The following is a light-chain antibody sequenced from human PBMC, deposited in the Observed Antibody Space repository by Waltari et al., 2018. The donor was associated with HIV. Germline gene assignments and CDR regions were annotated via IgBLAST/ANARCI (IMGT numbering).Light chain of an antibody. V-gene: IGLV2-23*02. CDR1: SSDVGGSNV. CDR3: CSFAGNSTWV. J-gene: IGLJ3*02. Sequence: QSALTQPVSVSGSPGPSINISCSGTSSDVGGSNVVSWYQQHPGKAPKLIIYYVSERPPGVSNRFSAAKAGNTASLTISGLQAEDESDYYCCSFAGNSTWVFGGGTKVTVL. CDR2: YVS.